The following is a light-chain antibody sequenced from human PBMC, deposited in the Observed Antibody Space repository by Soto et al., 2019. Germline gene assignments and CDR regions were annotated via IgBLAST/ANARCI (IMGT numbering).Light chain of an antibody. Sequence: QSVLTQPPSASGTPGQRVIISCSGSSSNVGSFPVNWYQQLPGTAPKLLVYHSDRRPSGVPDRFSGSQSGTSASLAISGLQSEDEADYYCAGWDNILNGVLFGGGTKLTVL. V-gene: IGLV1-44*01. CDR2: HSD. J-gene: IGLJ2*01. CDR1: SSNVGSFP. CDR3: AGWDNILNGVL.